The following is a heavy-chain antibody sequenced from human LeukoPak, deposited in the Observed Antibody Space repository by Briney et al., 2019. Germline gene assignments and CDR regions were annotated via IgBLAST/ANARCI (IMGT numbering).Heavy chain of an antibody. CDR1: GFTVSNYH. CDR2: IIHTGVET. J-gene: IGHJ4*02. V-gene: IGHV3-23*01. Sequence: PGGSLRLSCAASGFTVSNYHINWVRQAPGWGLEWVAAIIHTGVETYYADSVKGRFTLSRDNSKNMVHLQMNSLRVDDTAVYYCVRDPFDSSGHDQGAYWGQGALVTVSS. D-gene: IGHD3-22*01. CDR3: VRDPFDSSGHDQGAY.